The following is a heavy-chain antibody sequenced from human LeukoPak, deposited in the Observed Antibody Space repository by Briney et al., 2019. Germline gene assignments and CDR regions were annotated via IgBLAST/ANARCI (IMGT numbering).Heavy chain of an antibody. Sequence: PGGSLRLSCAASGFTFSSYAMSWVRQAPGKGLEWVSAISGSGGSTYYADSVKGRFTISRDNSKNTLYLQMNSLRAEDTAVYYCARGASVPMATKWAPSYYFDYWGQGTLVTVSS. CDR1: GFTFSSYA. V-gene: IGHV3-23*01. J-gene: IGHJ4*02. CDR3: ARGASVPMATKWAPSYYFDY. D-gene: IGHD5-24*01. CDR2: ISGSGGST.